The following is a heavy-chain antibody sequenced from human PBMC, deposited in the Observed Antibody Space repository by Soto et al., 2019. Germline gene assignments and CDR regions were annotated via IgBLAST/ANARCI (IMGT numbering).Heavy chain of an antibody. CDR3: ARGRYGDY. Sequence: QVHLVQSGAEVKKPGASVKVSCKGSGYAFTTYGITWVRQAPGQGLVWMGWISAHNGNTNYAQTLQGRVTVTRDTSTSTSYMELRSLRSDDTAVYYCARGRYGDYWGQGALVTVSS. CDR2: ISAHNGNT. V-gene: IGHV1-18*01. D-gene: IGHD1-1*01. CDR1: GYAFTTYG. J-gene: IGHJ4*02.